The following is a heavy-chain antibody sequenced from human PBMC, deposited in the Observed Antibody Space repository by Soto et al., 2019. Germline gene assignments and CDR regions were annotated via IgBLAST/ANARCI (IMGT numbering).Heavy chain of an antibody. CDR3: AIQWTPMATPLSDY. Sequence: GGSLRLSCAASGFTFSSYAMSWVRQAPGKGLEWVSAISGSGGSTYYADSVKGRFTISRDNSKNTLYLQMNSLRAEDTAVYYCAIQWTPMATPLSDYWGQGTLVTVSS. V-gene: IGHV3-23*01. J-gene: IGHJ4*02. CDR1: GFTFSSYA. CDR2: ISGSGGST. D-gene: IGHD5-18*01.